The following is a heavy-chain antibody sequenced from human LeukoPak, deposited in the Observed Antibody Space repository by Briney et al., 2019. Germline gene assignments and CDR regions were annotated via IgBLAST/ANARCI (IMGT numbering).Heavy chain of an antibody. CDR2: ISRDGRGT. D-gene: IGHD3-22*01. J-gene: IGHJ4*02. V-gene: IGHV3-20*01. CDR1: GFTVDDYG. CDR3: ARDRMFDSSGYQAHDY. Sequence: GGSLRLSCEVSGFTVDDYGMSWVRQTPGKGLEWVSAISRDGRGTISADSVKGRFTISRDNARNSLYLQMNSLRAEDTAFYRCARDRMFDSSGYQAHDYWGQGTLVTVSS.